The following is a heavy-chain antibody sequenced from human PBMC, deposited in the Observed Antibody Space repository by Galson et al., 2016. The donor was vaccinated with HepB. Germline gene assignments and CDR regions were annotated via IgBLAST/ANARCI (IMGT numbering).Heavy chain of an antibody. J-gene: IGHJ4*02. CDR1: GYTFTSYG. D-gene: IGHD1-26*01. CDR2: ISAYNGNA. V-gene: IGHV1-18*01. CDR3: ARDAVSGNYYFLDY. Sequence: SVKVSCKASGYTFTSYGISWVRQAPGQGLEWMGWISAYNGNANYAHKLRGRVTMTTDTPTSTVYMELRSLRSDDTAVYYCARDAVSGNYYFLDYWGQGTLVTVSS.